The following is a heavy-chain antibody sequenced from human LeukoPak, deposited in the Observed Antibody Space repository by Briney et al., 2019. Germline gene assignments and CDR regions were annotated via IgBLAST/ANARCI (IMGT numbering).Heavy chain of an antibody. D-gene: IGHD5-12*01. Sequence: GGSLRLSCAASGFTFSSYWMHWVRQAPGKGLVWVSRINSDGSSTSYADSVKGRFTMSRDNAKNTLYLQMNSLRAEDTAVYYCARENSGYDSEFDYWGQGTLVTVSS. J-gene: IGHJ4*02. CDR3: ARENSGYDSEFDY. V-gene: IGHV3-74*01. CDR2: INSDGSST. CDR1: GFTFSSYW.